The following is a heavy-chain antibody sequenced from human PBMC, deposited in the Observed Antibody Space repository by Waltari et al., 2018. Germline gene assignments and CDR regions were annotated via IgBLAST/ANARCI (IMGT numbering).Heavy chain of an antibody. CDR1: GFSLSTSGMC. Sequence: QVTLRESGPALVKPTQTLTLTCPFSGFSLSTSGMCVSWIRQPPGKALEWLARIDWDDDKYYSTSLKTRLTISKDTSKNQVVLTMTNMDPVDTATYYCARIKPLGSERAFDIWGQGTMVTVSS. V-gene: IGHV2-70*15. J-gene: IGHJ3*02. CDR3: ARIKPLGSERAFDI. D-gene: IGHD1-1*01. CDR2: IDWDDDK.